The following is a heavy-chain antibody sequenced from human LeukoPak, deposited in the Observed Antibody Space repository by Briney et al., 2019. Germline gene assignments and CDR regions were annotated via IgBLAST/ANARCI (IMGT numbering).Heavy chain of an antibody. V-gene: IGHV4-34*01. Sequence: SETLSLTCAVYGGSFSGYFWSWIRQPPGKGLEWIGEINHSGSTNYNPSLKSRVTISVDTSKNQFSLKLSSVTAADTAVYYCARHSGSGSYLYYFDYWGQGTLVTVSS. J-gene: IGHJ4*02. D-gene: IGHD1-26*01. CDR1: GGSFSGYF. CDR2: INHSGST. CDR3: ARHSGSGSYLYYFDY.